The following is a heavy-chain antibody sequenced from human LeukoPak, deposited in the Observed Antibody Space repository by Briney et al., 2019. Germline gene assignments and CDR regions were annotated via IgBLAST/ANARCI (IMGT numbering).Heavy chain of an antibody. CDR1: GYTFTSYD. V-gene: IGHV1-8*03. D-gene: IGHD3-3*01. Sequence: ASVKVSCKASGYTFTSYDINWVRQATGQGLEWMGWVNPNSGNTGYAQKFQGRVTITRNTSISTAYMELSSLRSEDTAVYYCARGVRGYTIFGVVIISYYFDYWGQGTLVTVSS. CDR2: VNPNSGNT. CDR3: ARGVRGYTIFGVVIISYYFDY. J-gene: IGHJ4*02.